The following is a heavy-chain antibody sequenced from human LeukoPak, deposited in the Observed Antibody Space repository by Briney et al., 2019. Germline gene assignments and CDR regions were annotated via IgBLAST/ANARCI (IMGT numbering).Heavy chain of an antibody. CDR3: ARDQSVRLLQTSSTYFKHVFAI. D-gene: IGHD6-13*01. J-gene: IGHJ3*02. CDR2: ISAYNGNT. CDR1: GYTFTNYG. V-gene: IGHV1-18*01. Sequence: ASVKVSCKTSGYTFTNYGISWVREAPGLGLEWMGWISAYNGNTNYAQKVQGRVTMTTDTSTSTAYMELRSLRFDDTAVYYCARDQSVRLLQTSSTYFKHVFAIWGQGSMVTVSS.